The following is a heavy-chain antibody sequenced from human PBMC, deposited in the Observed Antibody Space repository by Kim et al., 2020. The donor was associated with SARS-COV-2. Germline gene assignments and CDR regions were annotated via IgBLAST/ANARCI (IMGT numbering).Heavy chain of an antibody. D-gene: IGHD6-13*01. J-gene: IGHJ6*02. CDR1: GFTFSSYG. Sequence: GGSLRLSCAASGFTFSSYGMHWVRQAPGKGLEWVAVISYDGSNKYYADSVKGRFTISRDNSKNTLYLQMNSLRAEDTAVYYCAKRPGEKQQLEPNKAYYYYSMDDWGQGTTVTGSS. V-gene: IGHV3-30*18. CDR2: ISYDGSNK. CDR3: AKRPGEKQQLEPNKAYYYYSMDD.